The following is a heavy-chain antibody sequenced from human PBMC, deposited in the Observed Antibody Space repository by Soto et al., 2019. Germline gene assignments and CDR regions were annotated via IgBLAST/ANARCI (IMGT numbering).Heavy chain of an antibody. Sequence: PGGSLRLSCAASGFTFSSYAMSWVRQAPGKGLEWVSAISGSGGSTYYADSVKGRFTISRDNSKHTLYLQMNSLRAEDTAVYYCAKVGVALWSPAHFDYWGQGTLVTLSS. CDR3: AKVGVALWSPAHFDY. CDR2: ISGSGGST. V-gene: IGHV3-23*01. J-gene: IGHJ4*02. D-gene: IGHD5-18*01. CDR1: GFTFSSYA.